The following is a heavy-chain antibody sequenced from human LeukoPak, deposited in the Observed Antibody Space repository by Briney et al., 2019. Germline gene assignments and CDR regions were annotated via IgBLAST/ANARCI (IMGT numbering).Heavy chain of an antibody. CDR2: IKQDGSEK. J-gene: IGHJ4*02. CDR1: GFTLSNYW. V-gene: IGHV3-7*03. D-gene: IGHD3-10*01. Sequence: PGGSLRLSCAASGFTLSNYWMSWVRQAPGKGLEWVANIKQDGSEKYYVDSVKGRFTISRDNAKNSLYLQMNSLRAEDTAVYYCAKRGPGSPESGKYYFDYWGQGTLVTVSS. CDR3: AKRGPGSPESGKYYFDY.